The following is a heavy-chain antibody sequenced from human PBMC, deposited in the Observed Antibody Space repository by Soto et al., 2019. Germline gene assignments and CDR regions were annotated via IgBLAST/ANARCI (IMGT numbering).Heavy chain of an antibody. V-gene: IGHV1-2*04. CDR3: ARSVHSGSYRYYYYGMDV. CDR1: GYTFTGYY. D-gene: IGHD1-26*01. J-gene: IGHJ6*02. Sequence: ASVKVSCKASGYTFTGYYMHWVRQAPGQGLEWMGWINPNSGGTNYAQKFQGWVTMTRDTSISTAYMELSRLRSDDTAVYYCARSVHSGSYRYYYYGMDVWGQGTTVTVSS. CDR2: INPNSGGT.